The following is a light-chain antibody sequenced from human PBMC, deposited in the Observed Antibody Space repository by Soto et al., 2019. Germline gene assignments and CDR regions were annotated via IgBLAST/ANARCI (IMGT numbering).Light chain of an antibody. CDR3: QQYNNWPPWT. CDR1: QSVSSN. CDR2: GAS. Sequence: EIVFTQSPGTLSLSPGERATLSCSATQSVSSNLACYQQKPGQAPRLLIYGASTRATGIPARFSGSGSGTEFTLTISSLQSEDFAVYYCQQYNNWPPWTFGQGTKVDI. J-gene: IGKJ1*01. V-gene: IGKV3-15*01.